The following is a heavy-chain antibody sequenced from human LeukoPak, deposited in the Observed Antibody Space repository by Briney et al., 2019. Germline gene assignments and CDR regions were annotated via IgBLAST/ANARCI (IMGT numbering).Heavy chain of an antibody. V-gene: IGHV4-4*02. CDR1: GGSISSSNW. Sequence: PSETLSLTCAVSGGSISSSNWWSWVRQSPGKGLEWIGEIYHSGTTNYNPSLKSRVTISVDKSKNQFSLRLSSVTAADTAVYHCTRERGWYYFDYWGQGTLVTVSS. CDR3: TRERGWYYFDY. J-gene: IGHJ4*02. D-gene: IGHD6-19*01. CDR2: IYHSGTT.